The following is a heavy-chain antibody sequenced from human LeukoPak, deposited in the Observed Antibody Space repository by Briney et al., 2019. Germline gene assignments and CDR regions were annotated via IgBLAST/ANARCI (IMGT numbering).Heavy chain of an antibody. CDR3: ARDSYDGTPSYLDY. CDR2: ISYDGSNK. D-gene: IGHD3-22*01. Sequence: GGSLRLSCAASGFTFSSYAMHWVRQAPGKGLEWVAVISYDGSNKYYADSVKGRFTISRDNSKNTLYLQMNSLRAEDTAVYHCARDSYDGTPSYLDYWGQGTLVTVSS. CDR1: GFTFSSYA. V-gene: IGHV3-30-3*01. J-gene: IGHJ4*02.